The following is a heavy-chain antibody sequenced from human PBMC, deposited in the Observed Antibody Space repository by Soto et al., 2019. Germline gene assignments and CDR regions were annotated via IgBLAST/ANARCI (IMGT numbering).Heavy chain of an antibody. CDR2: IFSDNER. J-gene: IGHJ6*02. D-gene: IGHD4-17*01. V-gene: IGHV2-26*01. Sequence: SGPTLVNPTETLTLTCTVSGFSLTTGKMGVSWIRQPPGKALEWLVHIFSDNERSYSTSLQGRLTISKDTSGSQVVLSMTNVDPVDTATYYCARMNVDSYQFYYAMDVWGQGTTVTVSS. CDR1: GFSLTTGKMG. CDR3: ARMNVDSYQFYYAMDV.